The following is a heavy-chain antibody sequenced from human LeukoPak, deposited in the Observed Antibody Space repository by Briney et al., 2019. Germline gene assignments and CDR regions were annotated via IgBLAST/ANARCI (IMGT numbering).Heavy chain of an antibody. CDR2: IYYSGST. J-gene: IGHJ6*02. V-gene: IGHV4-59*08. Sequence: SETLSLTCTVSGGSISSYYWSWIRQPPGKGLEWIGYIYYSGSTNYNPSLKSRVTISVDTSKNQFSLKLSSVTAADTAVYYCARHKYDFGDYYYGMDVWGQGTTVTVSS. CDR3: ARHKYDFGDYYYGMDV. CDR1: GGSISSYY. D-gene: IGHD3-3*01.